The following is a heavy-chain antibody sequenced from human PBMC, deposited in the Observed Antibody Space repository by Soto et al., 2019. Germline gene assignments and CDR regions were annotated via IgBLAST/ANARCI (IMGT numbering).Heavy chain of an antibody. CDR1: GFTFSSYA. Sequence: EVQLLESGGGLVQPGGSLRLSCAASGFTFSSYAMSWVRQAPGKGLEWVSAISGSGGSTYYADSVKGRFTISRDNSKNTLYLQMNSLRAEDTTVYYCAKDLELYDYGEGTDFDYWGQGTLVTVSS. V-gene: IGHV3-23*01. J-gene: IGHJ4*02. CDR2: ISGSGGST. CDR3: AKDLELYDYGEGTDFDY. D-gene: IGHD4-17*01.